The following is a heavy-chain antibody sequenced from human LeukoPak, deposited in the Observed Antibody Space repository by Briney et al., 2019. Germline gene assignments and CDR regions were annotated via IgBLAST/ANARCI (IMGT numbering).Heavy chain of an antibody. Sequence: GGSLRLSCAASGFTFSSYSMNWVRQAPGKGLEWVANIKQDGSEKYYVDSVKGRFTISRDNAKNSLYLQMNSLRAEDTAVYYCARSSARGYYYYYGMDVWGQGTTVTVSS. V-gene: IGHV3-7*03. CDR3: ARSSARGYYYYYGMDV. CDR2: IKQDGSEK. J-gene: IGHJ6*02. CDR1: GFTFSSYS. D-gene: IGHD6-25*01.